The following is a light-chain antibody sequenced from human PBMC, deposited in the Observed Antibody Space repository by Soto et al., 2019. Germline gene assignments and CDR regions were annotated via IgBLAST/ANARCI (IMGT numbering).Light chain of an antibody. Sequence: DIQMTQSPSSLSASVGDRVTITCRASQSISRYLNWYQQKPGKAPKLLIYGASSLQSGVPSRFSGSASGTDLTLTISSLKPEDFATDYGQPSSTLTFGQGT. CDR2: GAS. V-gene: IGKV1-39*01. CDR1: QSISRY. CDR3: QPSSTLT. J-gene: IGKJ1*01.